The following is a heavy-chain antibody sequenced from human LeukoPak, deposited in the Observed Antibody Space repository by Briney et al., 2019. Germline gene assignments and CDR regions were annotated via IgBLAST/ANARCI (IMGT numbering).Heavy chain of an antibody. V-gene: IGHV1-8*01. Sequence: ASVKVSCKASGYTFTSYDVNWVRQATGQGLEWMGWMNPNSGNTDYAQKVQGRVTMTRDTSISTVYMELRSLRSEDTALYYCAWSSSALLYFDYWGQGTLVTVSS. J-gene: IGHJ4*02. CDR1: GYTFTSYD. CDR3: AWSSSALLYFDY. D-gene: IGHD6-13*01. CDR2: MNPNSGNT.